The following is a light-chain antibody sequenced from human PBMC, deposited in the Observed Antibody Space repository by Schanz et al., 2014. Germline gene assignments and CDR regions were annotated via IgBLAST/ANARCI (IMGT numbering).Light chain of an antibody. V-gene: IGKV3-20*01. J-gene: IGKJ3*01. CDR1: QSLSSNH. CDR2: ASS. Sequence: EIVLTQSPGTLSLSPGERATLSCRASQSLSSNHLAWYQQKPGQAPRLLIFASSSRARGIPDRFSGSGSGTDFTLTISRLEPEDFAVYYCQQYGSSLFTFGPGTKVDIK. CDR3: QQYGSSLFT.